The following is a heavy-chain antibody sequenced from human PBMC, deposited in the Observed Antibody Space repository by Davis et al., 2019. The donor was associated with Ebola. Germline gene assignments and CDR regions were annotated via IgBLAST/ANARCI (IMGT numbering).Heavy chain of an antibody. CDR2: ISYDGSNK. V-gene: IGHV3-30*03. CDR1: GFTFSSYW. D-gene: IGHD6-19*01. CDR3: AREVFRGGWYSDY. J-gene: IGHJ4*02. Sequence: GESLKISCAASGFTFSSYWMHWVRQAPGKGLEWVAVISYDGSNKYYADSVKGRFTISRDNSKNTLYLQMNSLRAEDTAVYYCAREVFRGGWYSDYWGQGTLVTVSS.